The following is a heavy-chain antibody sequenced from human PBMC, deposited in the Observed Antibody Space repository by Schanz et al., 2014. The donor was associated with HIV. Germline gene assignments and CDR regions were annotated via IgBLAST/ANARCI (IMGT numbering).Heavy chain of an antibody. Sequence: VQLVESGGGVVQPGRSLRLSCAASGFSFSNYGMHWVRQAPGKGLEWVSYISSSGSTIHYADSVKGRFTISRDNAKNSLYLQMNSLRAEDTAVYYCAREWATVTTLGDWGQGTLVTVSS. CDR2: ISSSGSTI. V-gene: IGHV3-48*03. D-gene: IGHD4-17*01. J-gene: IGHJ4*02. CDR1: GFSFSNYG. CDR3: AREWATVTTLGD.